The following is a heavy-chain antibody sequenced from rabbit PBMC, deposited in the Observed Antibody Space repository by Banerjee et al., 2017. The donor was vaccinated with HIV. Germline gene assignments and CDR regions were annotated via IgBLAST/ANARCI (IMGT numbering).Heavy chain of an antibody. V-gene: IGHV1S7*01. CDR1: GFDFSSYY. J-gene: IGHJ4*01. CDR3: ARDRSYDDYGDISTNL. CDR2: IDPVFGST. D-gene: IGHD2-1*01. Sequence: QLKESGGGLVQPGGSLKLSCKASGFDFSSYYMSWVRQAPGKGLEWIGYIDPVFGSTYYASWVNGRFTISSHNAQNTLYLQLNSLTAADTATYFCARDRSYDDYGDISTNLWGPGTLVTVS.